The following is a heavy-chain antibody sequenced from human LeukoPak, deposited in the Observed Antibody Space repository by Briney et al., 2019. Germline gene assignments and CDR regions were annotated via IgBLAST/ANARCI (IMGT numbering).Heavy chain of an antibody. Sequence: PSQTLSLTCTVSGGSISSGGYYWSWIRQHPGKGLEWIGYIYYSGSTYYNPSLKSRVTISVDMSKNQFSLKLSSVTAADTAVYYCARARGLRSHPFDYWGQGTLVTVSS. CDR3: ARARGLRSHPFDY. CDR2: IYYSGST. D-gene: IGHD3-3*01. CDR1: GGSISSGGYY. V-gene: IGHV4-31*03. J-gene: IGHJ4*02.